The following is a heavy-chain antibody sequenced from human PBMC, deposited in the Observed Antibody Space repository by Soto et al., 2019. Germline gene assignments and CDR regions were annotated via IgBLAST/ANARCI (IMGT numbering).Heavy chain of an antibody. J-gene: IGHJ4*02. CDR3: AREYGNYDSSGYYAY. CDR2: INPSGGST. D-gene: IGHD3-22*01. Sequence: SGKVSCETSVYSFTSYFIHWVRQAPGQGLGWVGIINPSGGSTNYAQKLQGRVSMTRDRSTSTVHMELSSLRSDDTAMYYCAREYGNYDSSGYYAYWGQGTLVTAS. V-gene: IGHV1-46*01. CDR1: VYSFTSYF.